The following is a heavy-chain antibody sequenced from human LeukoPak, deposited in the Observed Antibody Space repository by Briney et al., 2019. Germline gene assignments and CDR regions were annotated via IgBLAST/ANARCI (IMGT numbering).Heavy chain of an antibody. CDR3: ATLESIASYPDY. J-gene: IGHJ4*02. D-gene: IGHD3-3*01. Sequence: GESLKISFKASGYTFTNYCIGWVRQMPGKGLEWMGIIYLGDSDTRYSPSFQGQVTISADKSINTAYLRWSSLKASDTAMYYCATLESIASYPDYWGQGTLVTVSS. V-gene: IGHV5-51*01. CDR2: IYLGDSDT. CDR1: GYTFTNYC.